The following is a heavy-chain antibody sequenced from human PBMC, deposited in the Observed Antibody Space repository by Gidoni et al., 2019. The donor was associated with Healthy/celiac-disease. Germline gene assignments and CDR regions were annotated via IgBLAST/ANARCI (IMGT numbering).Heavy chain of an antibody. CDR3: ARIRYRSGSYPYYGMDV. V-gene: IGHV2-70*15. Sequence: QVTLRESGPALVKPTQTLTLTCTFSGFSLSTSGMCVSWIRQPPGKALEWLARIDWDDDKYYSTSLKTKLTISKDTSKNQVVLTMTNMNPVDTATYYCARIRYRSGSYPYYGMDVWGQGTTVTVSS. CDR2: IDWDDDK. D-gene: IGHD1-26*01. J-gene: IGHJ6*02. CDR1: GFSLSTSGMC.